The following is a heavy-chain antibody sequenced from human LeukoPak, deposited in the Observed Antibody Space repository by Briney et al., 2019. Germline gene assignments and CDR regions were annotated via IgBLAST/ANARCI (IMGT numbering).Heavy chain of an antibody. CDR1: GHPMNRYH. J-gene: IGHJ5*02. CDR2: IYTCGSH. V-gene: IGHV4-4*07. Sequence: SDTLSLTCTVCGHPMNRYHWRGLPHPAGEGREWIGRIYTCGSHNHNPSLKRPVTISQDTSKKQTSLTMSSVTAADTAVYYCTRDGEVQGVSDLNWFDPWGQGTLVAVSS. CDR3: TRDGEVQGVSDLNWFDP. D-gene: IGHD3-10*01.